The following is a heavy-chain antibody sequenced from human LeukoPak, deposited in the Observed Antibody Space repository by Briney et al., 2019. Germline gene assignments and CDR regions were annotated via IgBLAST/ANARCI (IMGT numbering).Heavy chain of an antibody. CDR1: GFTFSSYA. D-gene: IGHD6-6*01. CDR3: ASIAADADY. Sequence: GGSLRLSCAAPGFTFSSYAMHWVRQAPGKGLEWVAVISYDGSNKYYADSVKGRFTISRDNSKNTLYLQMNSLRAEDTAVYYCASIAADADYWGQGTLVTVSS. J-gene: IGHJ4*02. CDR2: ISYDGSNK. V-gene: IGHV3-30-3*01.